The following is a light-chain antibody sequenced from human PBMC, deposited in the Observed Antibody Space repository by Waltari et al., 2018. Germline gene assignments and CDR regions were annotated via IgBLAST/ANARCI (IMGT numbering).Light chain of an antibody. V-gene: IGKV3-20*01. CDR3: QHYLRLPVT. Sequence: EIVLTQSPGTLSLSLGERATVSCRASQSVSRALAWYQQKPGQAPRRLLSGASTRATGIPDRCSGSGSGTDFSLTISRLEPDDFAVYYCQHYLRLPVTFGQGTTVEI. CDR1: QSVSRA. J-gene: IGKJ1*01. CDR2: GAS.